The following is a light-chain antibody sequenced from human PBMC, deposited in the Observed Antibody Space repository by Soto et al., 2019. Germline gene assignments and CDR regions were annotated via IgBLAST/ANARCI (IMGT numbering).Light chain of an antibody. CDR1: QSISSY. V-gene: IGKV1-39*01. CDR2: KAS. J-gene: IGKJ1*01. Sequence: IQMTQSPSSLSASVGDRVTITCRASQSISSYLNWYQQKPGKAPKLLIYKASSLESGVPSRFSGSGSGTEFSLTISSLQPDDFATYYCQQTSAFPRTFGQGTKVDI. CDR3: QQTSAFPRT.